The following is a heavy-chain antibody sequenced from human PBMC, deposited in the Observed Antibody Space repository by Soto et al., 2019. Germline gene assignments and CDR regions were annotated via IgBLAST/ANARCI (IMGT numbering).Heavy chain of an antibody. CDR1: GFTFSSDN. CDR3: ARTDYGDYVRGAFDI. J-gene: IGHJ3*02. CDR2: ISGSSSYI. D-gene: IGHD4-17*01. V-gene: IGHV3-21*01. Sequence: DVQLVESGGGLVKPGGSLRLSCAASGFTFSSDNMNWVRQAPGKGLEWVSCISGSSSYIFYADSVKGRFTISRDNAKNSLYLQMNSLRVEDTAVYYCARTDYGDYVRGAFDIWGQGTMVTVSS.